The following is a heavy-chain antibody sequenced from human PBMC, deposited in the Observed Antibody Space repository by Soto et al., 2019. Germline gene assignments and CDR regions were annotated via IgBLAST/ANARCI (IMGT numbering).Heavy chain of an antibody. Sequence: SETLSLTCTVSGGPISSGGYYWSWIRQHPGKGLEWIGYIYYSGTTYYNPSLKSRVTISVDTSKNQFSLKLSSVSAADTALYYCARDYYDSSGNQHFDYWGQGTLVTVSS. D-gene: IGHD3-22*01. J-gene: IGHJ4*02. V-gene: IGHV4-31*03. CDR2: IYYSGTT. CDR3: ARDYYDSSGNQHFDY. CDR1: GGPISSGGYY.